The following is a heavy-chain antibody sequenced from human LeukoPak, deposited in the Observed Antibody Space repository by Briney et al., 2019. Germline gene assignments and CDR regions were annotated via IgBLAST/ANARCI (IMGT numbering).Heavy chain of an antibody. CDR3: ARDLYSSGDY. Sequence: GRSLRLSCAASGFTFSRYWMHWVRQAPGKGLVWVSRMNVDGSSTDYADSVKGRFTISRDNAKNTLYLQMNSLRAEDTAVYYCARDLYSSGDYWGQGTLVTVSS. CDR2: MNVDGSST. V-gene: IGHV3-74*01. J-gene: IGHJ4*02. D-gene: IGHD6-19*01. CDR1: GFTFSRYW.